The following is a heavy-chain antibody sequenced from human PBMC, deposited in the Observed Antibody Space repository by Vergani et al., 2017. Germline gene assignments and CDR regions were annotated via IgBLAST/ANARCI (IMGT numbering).Heavy chain of an antibody. CDR2: IFYSGTT. Sequence: QVQLQESGPGVVKPSQTLSLTCAVSGGSISSGDHCWTWIRQRPGKGLEWIGYIFYSGTTYDNPSLRSRLTNSVDTSQNQFSLKLRSVTAADTAVYYCAPVDTQVPATSHFYYMDVWGKGTTVVVSS. D-gene: IGHD6-25*01. CDR3: APVDTQVPATSHFYYMDV. CDR1: GGSISSGDHC. J-gene: IGHJ6*03. V-gene: IGHV4-31*11.